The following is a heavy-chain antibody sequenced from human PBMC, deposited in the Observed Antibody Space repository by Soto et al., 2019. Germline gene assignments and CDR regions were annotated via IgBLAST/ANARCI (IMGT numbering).Heavy chain of an antibody. Sequence: GGSLRLSCAASGFTFSSYAMHWVRQAPGKGLEWVAVISYDGSNKYYADSVKGRFTISRDNSKNTLYLQMNSLRAEDTAVYYCAREKEIVVVNGFDYWGQGTLVTVSS. J-gene: IGHJ4*02. V-gene: IGHV3-30-3*01. CDR3: AREKEIVVVNGFDY. CDR1: GFTFSSYA. D-gene: IGHD3-22*01. CDR2: ISYDGSNK.